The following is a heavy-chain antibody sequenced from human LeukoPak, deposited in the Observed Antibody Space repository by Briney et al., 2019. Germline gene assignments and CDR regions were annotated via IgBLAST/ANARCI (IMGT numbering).Heavy chain of an antibody. CDR3: ARDSPYMDV. CDR1: EFTFSSYW. Sequence: GGSLRLSCAASEFTFSSYWMSWVRQAPGKGLEWVANIKQDGSQKDYVDSVKGRFTISRDDAKNALYLQMNSLRAEDTAVYYCARDSPYMDVWGKGTTVIVSS. J-gene: IGHJ6*03. V-gene: IGHV3-7*01. CDR2: IKQDGSQK.